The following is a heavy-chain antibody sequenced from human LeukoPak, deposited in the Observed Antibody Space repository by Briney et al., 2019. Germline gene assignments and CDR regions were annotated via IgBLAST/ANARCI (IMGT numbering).Heavy chain of an antibody. CDR2: ISYDGSNK. J-gene: IGHJ3*02. V-gene: IGHV3-30*04. CDR1: GFTFSSYA. CDR3: AKDHQLYYDTLTGYYVDAFGI. Sequence: SGGSLRLSCAASGFTFSSYAMHWVRQAPGKGLEWVAVISYDGSNKYYADSVKGRFTISRDNLKNTLFLQMNTLRAEDTAVYYCAKDHQLYYDTLTGYYVDAFGIWGQGTMVTVSS. D-gene: IGHD3-9*01.